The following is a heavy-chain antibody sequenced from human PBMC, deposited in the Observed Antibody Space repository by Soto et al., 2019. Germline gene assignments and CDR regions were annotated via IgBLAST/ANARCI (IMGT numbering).Heavy chain of an antibody. Sequence: GGSLRPSCAASGFTFSSYGMHWVRQAPGKGLEWVAVISYDGSNKYYADSVKGRFTISRDNSKNTLYLQMNSLRAEDTAVYYCAKVRTGTLYYFDYWGQGTLVTVSS. CDR2: ISYDGSNK. D-gene: IGHD1-1*01. V-gene: IGHV3-30*18. CDR1: GFTFSSYG. J-gene: IGHJ4*02. CDR3: AKVRTGTLYYFDY.